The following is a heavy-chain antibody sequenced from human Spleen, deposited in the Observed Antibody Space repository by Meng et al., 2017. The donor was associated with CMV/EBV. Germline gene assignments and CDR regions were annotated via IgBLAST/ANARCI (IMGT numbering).Heavy chain of an antibody. Sequence: GGSLRLSCAACGFNFSRSDMHWVRQAPGKGLEWVANIKQDGSEKYYVDSVKGRFTISRDNAKNSLYLQMNSLRAEDTAVYYCARYCSSTSCYGAEYFQHWGQGTLVTVSS. D-gene: IGHD2-2*01. V-gene: IGHV3-7*01. J-gene: IGHJ1*01. CDR3: ARYCSSTSCYGAEYFQH. CDR1: GFNFSRSD. CDR2: IKQDGSEK.